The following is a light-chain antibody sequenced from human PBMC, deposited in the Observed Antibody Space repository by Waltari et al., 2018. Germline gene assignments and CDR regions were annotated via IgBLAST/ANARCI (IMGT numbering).Light chain of an antibody. CDR1: QSVLFSSNNNNY. J-gene: IGKJ2*01. CDR3: LQYYSRPYT. CDR2: WAS. V-gene: IGKV4-1*01. Sequence: DIVMTQSPDSLAVSLGERATINCKSSQSVLFSSNNNNYLACYQLKPGQPPNLLLYWASIRQSGVPDRFSGSGSATDFTLTISSLQAEDVAVYFCLQYYSRPYTFGQVTKLELK.